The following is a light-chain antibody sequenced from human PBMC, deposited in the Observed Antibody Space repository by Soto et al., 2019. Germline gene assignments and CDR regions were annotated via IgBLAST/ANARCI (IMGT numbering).Light chain of an antibody. J-gene: IGKJ4*01. V-gene: IGKV3-20*01. Sequence: DIVLTQSPGTLSLSPGERATLSCRASQSVRNSYLTGYQQKPGQAPRLLIYGASSRATGIPDRFSGSGSGTDFTLTISRLEPEDFAVYYCQQYGTSPLTFGGGTKVEIK. CDR3: QQYGTSPLT. CDR1: QSVRNSY. CDR2: GAS.